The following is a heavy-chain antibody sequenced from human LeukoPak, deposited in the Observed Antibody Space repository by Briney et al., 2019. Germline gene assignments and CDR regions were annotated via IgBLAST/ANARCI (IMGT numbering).Heavy chain of an antibody. CDR2: ISAYNGNT. CDR1: GYTFTSYG. V-gene: IGHV1-18*01. D-gene: IGHD3-10*01. Sequence: ASVKVSCKASGYTFTSYGISWVRPAPGQGLEWMGWISAYNGNTNYAQKLQGRVTMTTDTSTSTAYMELRSLRSDDTAVYYCARDKPYYYGSGSYYSYYYYYGMDVWGQGTTVTVSS. CDR3: ARDKPYYYGSGSYYSYYYYYGMDV. J-gene: IGHJ6*02.